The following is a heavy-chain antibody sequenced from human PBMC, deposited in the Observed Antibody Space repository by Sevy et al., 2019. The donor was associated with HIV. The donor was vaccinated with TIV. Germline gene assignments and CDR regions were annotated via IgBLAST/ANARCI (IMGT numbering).Heavy chain of an antibody. CDR3: ATLFLSSSGWSLNWFDP. D-gene: IGHD6-13*01. Sequence: ASVKVSCKVSGYTLTELSMHWVRQAPGKGLEWMGGFDPEDGETIYAQKFQGRVTMTEDTSTDTAYMELSSLRSEDTAGYYCATLFLSSSGWSLNWFDPWGQGPLVTVSS. CDR1: GYTLTELS. CDR2: FDPEDGET. J-gene: IGHJ5*02. V-gene: IGHV1-24*01.